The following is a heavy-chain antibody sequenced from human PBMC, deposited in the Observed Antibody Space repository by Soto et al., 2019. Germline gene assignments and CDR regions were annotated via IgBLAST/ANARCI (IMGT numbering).Heavy chain of an antibody. CDR1: GYSFTGYY. J-gene: IGHJ4*02. Sequence: ASVKVSCKASGYSFTGYYMHWVRQAPGQGLEWMGWINPSSGGTNYAQKFQGWVTMTRDTSISTAYMELSRLRSDDTAVYYCARGGLAAAGTPLYYFDYWGQGTLVTVSS. D-gene: IGHD6-13*01. CDR3: ARGGLAAAGTPLYYFDY. V-gene: IGHV1-2*04. CDR2: INPSSGGT.